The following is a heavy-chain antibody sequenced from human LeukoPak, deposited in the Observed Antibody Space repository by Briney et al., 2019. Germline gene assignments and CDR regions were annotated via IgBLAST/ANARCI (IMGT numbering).Heavy chain of an antibody. CDR3: ARTGGYCGSCYSGWFDP. D-gene: IGHD2-15*01. Sequence: SETLSLTCAVYGGSFSGYYWSWIRQPPGKGLEWIGYVYYSDNANNNPSLKSRVTISVDTSKNQFSLKLSSVTAADTAVYYCARTGGYCGSCYSGWFDPWGQGTLVTVSS. CDR1: GGSFSGYY. V-gene: IGHV4-59*01. CDR2: VYYSDNA. J-gene: IGHJ5*02.